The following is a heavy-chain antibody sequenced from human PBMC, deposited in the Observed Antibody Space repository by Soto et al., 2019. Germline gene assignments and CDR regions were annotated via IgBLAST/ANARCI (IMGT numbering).Heavy chain of an antibody. CDR2: INAANGDT. J-gene: IGHJ4*02. D-gene: IGHD3-10*01. V-gene: IGHV1-3*01. CDR3: ARKDYYGSGSYHFDY. CDR1: GYTFSTFP. Sequence: ASVKVSCKAPGYTFSTFPVHWVRQAPGQNLEWMGWINAANGDTGYSQNFQGRVTITRDTTASTAYMELSGLRSEDTAVYYCARKDYYGSGSYHFDYWGQGTLVTVSS.